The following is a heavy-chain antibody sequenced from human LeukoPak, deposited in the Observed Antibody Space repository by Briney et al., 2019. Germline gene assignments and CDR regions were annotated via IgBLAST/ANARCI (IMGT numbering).Heavy chain of an antibody. CDR1: GFTFRNHG. CDR2: ISSSSTYI. CDR3: VRENHGSFDY. Sequence: PGMSLRLSCAASGFTFRNHGMHWVRQAPGKGLEWVSCISSSSTYIYYSDSVRGRFAISRDNAKNSLYLQMNSLRAEDTAVYYCVRENHGSFDYWGQGSLVTVSS. D-gene: IGHD1-14*01. V-gene: IGHV3-21*01. J-gene: IGHJ4*02.